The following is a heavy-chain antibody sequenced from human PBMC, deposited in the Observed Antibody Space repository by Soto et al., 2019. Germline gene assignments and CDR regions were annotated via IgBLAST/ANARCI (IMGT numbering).Heavy chain of an antibody. CDR2: IYYSGST. V-gene: IGHV4-28*01. D-gene: IGHD5-12*01. CDR1: GYSISSSNW. Sequence: SETLSLTCAVSGYSISSSNWWGWIRQPPGKGLEWIGYIYYSGSTYYNPSLKSRVTMSVDTSKNQFSLKLSSVTAVDTAVYYCARNLGGTLATIDYWGQGTLVTVSS. J-gene: IGHJ4*02. CDR3: ARNLGGTLATIDY.